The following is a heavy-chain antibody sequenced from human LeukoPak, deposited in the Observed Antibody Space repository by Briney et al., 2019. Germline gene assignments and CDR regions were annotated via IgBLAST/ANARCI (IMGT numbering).Heavy chain of an antibody. CDR3: ARVKDGYNPSRAWYFDL. D-gene: IGHD5-24*01. CDR2: ISAYNGNT. Sequence: ASVKVSCKASGYTFDNYAINWVRQAPGQGLEWMGWISAYNGNTNYAQKLQGRVTMTTDTSTSTAYMELRSLRSDDTAVYYCARVKDGYNPSRAWYFDLWGRGTLVTVSS. V-gene: IGHV1-18*04. J-gene: IGHJ2*01. CDR1: GYTFDNYA.